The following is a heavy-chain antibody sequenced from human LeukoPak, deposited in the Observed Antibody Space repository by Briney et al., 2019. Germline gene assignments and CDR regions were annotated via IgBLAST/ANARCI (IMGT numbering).Heavy chain of an antibody. CDR2: ISSSSSYI. V-gene: IGHV3-21*01. Sequence: TGGSLRLSCAASGFTFSSYSMNWVRQAPGKGLEWVSSISSSSSYIYYADSVKGQFTISRDNAKNSLYLQMKSLRAEDTAGYYCARGGELVHWGSDYWGQGTLVTVSS. CDR1: GFTFSSYS. D-gene: IGHD6-6*01. J-gene: IGHJ4*02. CDR3: ARGGELVHWGSDY.